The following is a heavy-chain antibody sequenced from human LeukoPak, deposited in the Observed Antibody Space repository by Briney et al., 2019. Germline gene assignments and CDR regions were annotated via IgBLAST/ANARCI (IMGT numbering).Heavy chain of an antibody. Sequence: GGSLKLSCAASGFTFSGSAMHWVRQASGKGLEWVGRIRGKANSYATAYAASVKGRFTFSRDDSKNTAYLQMNSLKTEDTAVYYCTSRGNYDSSGPLDYWGQGTLVTVSS. CDR3: TSRGNYDSSGPLDY. D-gene: IGHD3-22*01. CDR1: GFTFSGSA. V-gene: IGHV3-73*01. CDR2: IRGKANSYAT. J-gene: IGHJ4*02.